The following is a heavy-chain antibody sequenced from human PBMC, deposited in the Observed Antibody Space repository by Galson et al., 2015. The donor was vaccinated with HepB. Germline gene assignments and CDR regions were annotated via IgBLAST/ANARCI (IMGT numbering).Heavy chain of an antibody. Sequence: SVKVSCKASGYIFATYFLHWVRQAPGQGLEYVVMIDPSNAATNFAQRFQGRVTMTRDTSTSTVYMDLSGLTSEDTAVYYCARGTVVVAAHPYYYGMDVWGQGTTVTVSS. J-gene: IGHJ6*02. CDR1: GYIFATYF. CDR3: ARGTVVVAAHPYYYGMDV. CDR2: IDPSNAAT. D-gene: IGHD2-15*01. V-gene: IGHV1-46*01.